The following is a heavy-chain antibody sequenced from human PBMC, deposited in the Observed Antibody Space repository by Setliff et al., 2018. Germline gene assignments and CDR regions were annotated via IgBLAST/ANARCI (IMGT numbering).Heavy chain of an antibody. CDR2: IYPGDSDI. J-gene: IGHJ3*02. V-gene: IGHV5-51*01. D-gene: IGHD3-3*01. CDR1: GYSFTSYW. CDR3: ASRLRVAFGAFDI. Sequence: RGESLKISCKGSGYSFTSYWIGWVRQMPGKGLEWMGIIYPGDSDIRYSPSFQGQVTISADKSISTAYLQWSSLKASDTAMYYCASRLRVAFGAFDIWGQGTMVTVSS.